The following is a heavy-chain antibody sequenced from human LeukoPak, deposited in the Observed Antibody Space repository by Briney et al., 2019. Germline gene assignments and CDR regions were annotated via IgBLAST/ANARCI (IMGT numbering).Heavy chain of an antibody. CDR2: ISAYNGNT. D-gene: IGHD6-13*01. CDR1: GYTFTSYD. CDR3: ARGPSSSWYDY. Sequence: EASVKVSCKASGYTFTSYDINWVRQAPGQGLEWVGWISAYNGNTNYAQKLQGRVTMTTDTSTSTAYMELRSLRSDDTAVYYCARGPSSSWYDYWGQGTLVTVSS. J-gene: IGHJ4*02. V-gene: IGHV1-18*01.